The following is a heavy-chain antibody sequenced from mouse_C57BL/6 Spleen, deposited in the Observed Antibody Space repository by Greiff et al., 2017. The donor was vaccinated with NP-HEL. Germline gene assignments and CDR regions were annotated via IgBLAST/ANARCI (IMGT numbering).Heavy chain of an antibody. CDR3: ARDRDYDYLFAY. D-gene: IGHD2-4*01. J-gene: IGHJ3*01. V-gene: IGHV5-4*01. CDR1: GFTFSSYA. CDR2: ISDGGSYT. Sequence: EVQLVESGGGLVKPGGSLKLSCAASGFTFSSYAMSWVRQTPEKRLEWVATISDGGSYTYYPDNVKGRFTISRDNAKNNLYLQMSHLKSEDTAMYYCARDRDYDYLFAYWGQGTLVTVSA.